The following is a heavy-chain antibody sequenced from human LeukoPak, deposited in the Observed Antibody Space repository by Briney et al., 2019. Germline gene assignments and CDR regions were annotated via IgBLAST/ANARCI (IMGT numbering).Heavy chain of an antibody. V-gene: IGHV3-64D*09. D-gene: IGHD2-15*01. CDR2: ISDSGGST. CDR1: GFTFSSYS. Sequence: GGSLRLSCAASGFTFSSYSMNWVRQAPGKGLEYVSAISDSGGSTYYADSVKGRFTISRDNSKNTLYLQMSSLRAEDTAVYFCVRGYSFGPYGMDVWGQGTTVTVSS. J-gene: IGHJ6*02. CDR3: VRGYSFGPYGMDV.